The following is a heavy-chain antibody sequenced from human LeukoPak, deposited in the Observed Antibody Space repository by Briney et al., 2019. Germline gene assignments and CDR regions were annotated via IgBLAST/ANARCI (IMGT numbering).Heavy chain of an antibody. CDR1: GFTFSAYT. V-gene: IGHV3-21*01. CDR3: ARDPAATPLDY. J-gene: IGHJ4*02. Sequence: GGSLRLSCAASGFTFSAYTMSWVRQAPGKGLEWVSSITASSDYKYYADSLRGRLTISRDNAKNSLFLQMNSLRGDDTAVYYCARDPAATPLDYWGQGILVTVSS. CDR2: ITASSDYK. D-gene: IGHD6-13*01.